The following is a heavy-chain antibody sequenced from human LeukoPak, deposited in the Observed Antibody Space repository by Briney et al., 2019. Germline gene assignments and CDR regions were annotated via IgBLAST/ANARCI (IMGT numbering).Heavy chain of an antibody. J-gene: IGHJ4*02. V-gene: IGHV3-11*01. D-gene: IGHD3-22*01. Sequence: GGSLRLSCAASGFTFSDYYMSWIRQAPGKGLEWVSYISSSGSTIYYADSVKGRFTISRDNAKNSLYLQMNSLRAEDTAVYYCARDSSPTGGYYDSSGYYDYWGQGTLVTVSS. CDR2: ISSSGSTI. CDR3: ARDSSPTGGYYDSSGYYDY. CDR1: GFTFSDYY.